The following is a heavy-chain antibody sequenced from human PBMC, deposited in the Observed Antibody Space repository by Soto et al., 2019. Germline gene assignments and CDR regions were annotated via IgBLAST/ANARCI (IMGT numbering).Heavy chain of an antibody. D-gene: IGHD2-2*01. Sequence: PSETLSLTCAVSGDSISSSKWWSWARQPPGKGLEWIGEIYHSGSTNYNPSLKSRVIISVDKSKNQFSLKLSSVTDADTAVYYCARGDIVVVPLGYWGQGTLVTVSS. J-gene: IGHJ4*02. CDR3: ARGDIVVVPLGY. CDR2: IYHSGST. V-gene: IGHV4-4*02. CDR1: GDSISSSKW.